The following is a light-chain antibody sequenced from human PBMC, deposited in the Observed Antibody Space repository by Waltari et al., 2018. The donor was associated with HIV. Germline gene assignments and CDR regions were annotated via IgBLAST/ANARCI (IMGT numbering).Light chain of an antibody. Sequence: QSLLTQPPSVSGAPGQRVPISCTGSRSNIGAGFDVHWYQPLPGTVPKLLIYGNSNRPSGVPHRFSGSKSGTSASLAITGLQAEDEADYYCQSYDRSLSGYVVFGGGTKLTVL. CDR3: QSYDRSLSGYVV. CDR2: GNS. J-gene: IGLJ2*01. V-gene: IGLV1-40*01. CDR1: RSNIGAGFD.